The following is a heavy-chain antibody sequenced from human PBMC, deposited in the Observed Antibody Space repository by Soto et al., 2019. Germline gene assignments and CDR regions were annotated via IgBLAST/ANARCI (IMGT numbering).Heavy chain of an antibody. Sequence: SETLSLTCAVYGGSLSNYYWSWIRQPPGKGLEWIGEINQGGSTTYNPSLKSRVTMSLDTSKNQYFLKLNSVTAADTAVYYCAPVRNFDKLFSLWGQGTPVTVSS. CDR3: APVRNFDKLFSL. D-gene: IGHD3-9*01. CDR1: GGSLSNYY. CDR2: INQGGST. J-gene: IGHJ4*02. V-gene: IGHV4-34*01.